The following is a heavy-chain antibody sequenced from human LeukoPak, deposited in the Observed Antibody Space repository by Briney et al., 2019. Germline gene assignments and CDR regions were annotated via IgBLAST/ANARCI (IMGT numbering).Heavy chain of an antibody. Sequence: PSETLSLTCAVSGYSISSGYYWGWIRQPPGKGLEWIGSIYHSGSTYYNPSLKSRVTISVDTSKNQFSLKLSSVTAADTAVYYCAKKGGGKAKIFDYWGQGTLVTVSS. D-gene: IGHD1-26*01. J-gene: IGHJ4*02. CDR1: GYSISSGYY. CDR3: AKKGGGKAKIFDY. CDR2: IYHSGST. V-gene: IGHV4-38-2*01.